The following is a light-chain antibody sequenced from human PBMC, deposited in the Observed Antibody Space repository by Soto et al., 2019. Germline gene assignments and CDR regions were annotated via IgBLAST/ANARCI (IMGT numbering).Light chain of an antibody. Sequence: SPATLSVSPGERATLSCRAGQGVTTNFAWYQQKSGQSPRLLIYDVSIRATGVPARFSGTGSETDFTLTISGLQSEDSAVYFCQQYNHWPFSFGQGTRMEIK. CDR2: DVS. CDR3: QQYNHWPFS. CDR1: QGVTTN. V-gene: IGKV3-15*01. J-gene: IGKJ5*01.